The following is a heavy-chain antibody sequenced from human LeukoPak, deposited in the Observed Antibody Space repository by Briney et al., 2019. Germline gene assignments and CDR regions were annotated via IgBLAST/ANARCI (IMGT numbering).Heavy chain of an antibody. Sequence: ASVRVSCKASGYTFTSYYMHWVRQAPGQGLEWMGIINPSGGSTSYAQKFQGRVTMTRDTSTSTVYMELSSLRPEDTAVYYCARDSQGSVWSGYYNYYYGMDVWGQGTTVTVSS. V-gene: IGHV1-46*01. CDR2: INPSGGST. D-gene: IGHD3-3*01. CDR1: GYTFTSYY. J-gene: IGHJ6*02. CDR3: ARDSQGSVWSGYYNYYYGMDV.